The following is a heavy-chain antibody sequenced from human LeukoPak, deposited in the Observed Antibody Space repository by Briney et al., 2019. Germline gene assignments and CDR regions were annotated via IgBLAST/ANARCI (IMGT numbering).Heavy chain of an antibody. Sequence: GASVKVSCKASGYTFTAYYMHWVRQAPGQGLEWMGWLNPNSGGAEYEQKFQGRVTMTRDTSISTAYMDLSSLTFDDAAVYYCARGSGKGGYRSFDYWDQGTLVTVSS. V-gene: IGHV1-2*02. D-gene: IGHD5-18*01. J-gene: IGHJ4*02. CDR1: GYTFTAYY. CDR2: LNPNSGGA. CDR3: ARGSGKGGYRSFDY.